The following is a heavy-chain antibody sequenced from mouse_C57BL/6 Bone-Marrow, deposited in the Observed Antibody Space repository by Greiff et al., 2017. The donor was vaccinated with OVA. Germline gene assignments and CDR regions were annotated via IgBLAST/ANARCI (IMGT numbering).Heavy chain of an antibody. J-gene: IGHJ4*01. Sequence: EVHLVESGGGLVKPGGSLKLSCAASGFTFSSYAMSWVRQTPEKRLEWVATISDGGSYTYYPDNVKGRFTISRDNAKNNLYLQMSHLKSEDTAMYYCAREGLMVTTGNYYAMDYWGQGTSVTVSS. CDR1: GFTFSSYA. CDR3: AREGLMVTTGNYYAMDY. CDR2: ISDGGSYT. V-gene: IGHV5-4*01. D-gene: IGHD2-2*01.